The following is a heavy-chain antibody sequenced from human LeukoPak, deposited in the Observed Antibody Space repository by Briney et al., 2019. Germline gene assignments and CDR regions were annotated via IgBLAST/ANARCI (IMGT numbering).Heavy chain of an antibody. CDR1: GFTFSSYA. Sequence: GRSLRLSCAASGFTFSSYAMHWVRQAPGKGLEWVAVISYDGSNKYYADSVKGRFTISRDNSKNTLYLQMNSLRAEDTAVYYCARESGNWFDPWGQGTLVTVSS. J-gene: IGHJ5*02. V-gene: IGHV3-30-3*01. D-gene: IGHD3-10*01. CDR3: ARESGNWFDP. CDR2: ISYDGSNK.